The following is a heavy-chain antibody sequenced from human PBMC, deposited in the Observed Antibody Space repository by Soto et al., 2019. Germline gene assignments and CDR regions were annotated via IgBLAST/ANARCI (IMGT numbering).Heavy chain of an antibody. J-gene: IGHJ4*02. CDR3: AGELDIHHGLGY. Sequence: SQTLSLPCAISWVSVSSNTATWNWVRQSPSRGLEWLGRTYYRSNWNFDYALSVKSRITINPDTSKNQFSLQLNSLTPEDTAVYYCAGELDIHHGLGYWGPGTSVTVSS. D-gene: IGHD3-3*02. CDR1: WVSVSSNTAT. CDR2: TYYRSNWNF. V-gene: IGHV6-1*01.